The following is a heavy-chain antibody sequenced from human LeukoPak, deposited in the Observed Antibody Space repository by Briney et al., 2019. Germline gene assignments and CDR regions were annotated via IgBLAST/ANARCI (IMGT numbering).Heavy chain of an antibody. D-gene: IGHD1-26*01. J-gene: IGHJ4*01. CDR3: ARVGGWEPKLHGVTFDY. V-gene: IGHV4-59*01. Sequence: SETLSLTCTVSGGSISSYYWSWIRQPPGKGLERIGYISYSGSTNFNPSLKSRVTISVDTSKNQFSLKLSSVTAPDTAVYFCARVGGWEPKLHGVTFDYLGQGTLVTVSS. CDR1: GGSISSYY. CDR2: ISYSGST.